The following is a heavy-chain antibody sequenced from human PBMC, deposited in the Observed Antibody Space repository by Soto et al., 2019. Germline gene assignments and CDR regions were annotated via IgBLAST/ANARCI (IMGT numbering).Heavy chain of an antibody. CDR3: ARERVIVATILYYYGMDV. CDR2: INPSGGRT. Sequence: QVQLVQSGAEVKKPGASVKVSCKASGYTFTSYYMHWVRQAPGQGLEWMGIINPSGGRTSYAQKFQGRVTMTRDTSTSTVYMELSSLRSEDTAVYYCARERVIVATILYYYGMDVWGQGTTVTVSS. V-gene: IGHV1-46*01. D-gene: IGHD5-12*01. CDR1: GYTFTSYY. J-gene: IGHJ6*02.